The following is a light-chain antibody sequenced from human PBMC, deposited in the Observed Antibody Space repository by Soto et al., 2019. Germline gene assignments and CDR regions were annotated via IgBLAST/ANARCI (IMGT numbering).Light chain of an antibody. CDR3: QQYGNSPQT. V-gene: IGKV3-20*01. CDR2: DAS. Sequence: IVLTPFPSTLCLSLGYSATLSCRASQSVGKYLVWYQQKPGQAPRLLIYDASNRATGIPARFSGSGSGTDFTLTISRLEPEDFAVYYCQQYGNSPQTFGQGTKVDIK. J-gene: IGKJ1*01. CDR1: QSVGKY.